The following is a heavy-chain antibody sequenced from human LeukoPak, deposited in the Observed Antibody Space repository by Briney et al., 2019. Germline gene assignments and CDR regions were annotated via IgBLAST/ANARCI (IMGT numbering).Heavy chain of an antibody. Sequence: GRSLRLSCAASGFTVSGTWMHWVRQAPGKGLEWVSGISWNSGSIGYADSVKGRFTISRDNAKNSLYLQTNSLRAEDTALYYCAKALRAASRPYGMDVWGQGTTVTVSS. CDR3: AKALRAASRPYGMDV. CDR1: GFTVSGTW. J-gene: IGHJ6*02. V-gene: IGHV3-9*01. CDR2: ISWNSGSI. D-gene: IGHD3-3*01.